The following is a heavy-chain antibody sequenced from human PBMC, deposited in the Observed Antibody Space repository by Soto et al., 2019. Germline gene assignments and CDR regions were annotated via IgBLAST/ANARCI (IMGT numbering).Heavy chain of an antibody. CDR2: IYYSGST. V-gene: IGHV4-30-4*01. CDR1: GGSISSGDYY. D-gene: IGHD3-9*01. J-gene: IGHJ4*02. Sequence: PSETLSLTCTVSGGSISSGDYYWSWIRQPPGKGLEWIGYIYYSGSTYYNPSLKSRVTISVDTSKNQFSLKLSSVTAADTAVYYCASILRYLDWTPYYFDYWGQGTLVTVSS. CDR3: ASILRYLDWTPYYFDY.